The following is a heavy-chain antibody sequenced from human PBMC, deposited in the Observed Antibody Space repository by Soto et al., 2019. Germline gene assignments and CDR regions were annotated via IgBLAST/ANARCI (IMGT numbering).Heavy chain of an antibody. CDR1: GGSISSGGYS. D-gene: IGHD6-6*01. CDR2: IYHSGST. Sequence: QLQLQESGSGRVKPSQTLSLTYAVSGGSISSGGYSWSWIRQPPGKGLEWIGYIYHSGSTYYNPSLKGRVTISVDRSKNQFSLRLSSVTAADTAVYYCAGGIAARPLGYWGQGTLVTVSS. J-gene: IGHJ4*02. V-gene: IGHV4-30-2*01. CDR3: AGGIAARPLGY.